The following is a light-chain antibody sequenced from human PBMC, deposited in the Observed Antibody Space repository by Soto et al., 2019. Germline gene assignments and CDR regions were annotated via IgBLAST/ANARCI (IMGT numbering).Light chain of an antibody. V-gene: IGKV2-28*01. CDR3: RQVLQTPRT. J-gene: IGKJ1*01. CDR2: LGS. CDR1: QSLLHSNGYNY. Sequence: DTVMPQSRLSLPATPGEPASISCRSSQSLLHSNGYNYLDWYLQSPGQSPKLLISLGSNRAYGVPDRCSGSGSGRDFTRKISSVGAEGVGVYYCRQVLQTPRTIGQGTHGEFK.